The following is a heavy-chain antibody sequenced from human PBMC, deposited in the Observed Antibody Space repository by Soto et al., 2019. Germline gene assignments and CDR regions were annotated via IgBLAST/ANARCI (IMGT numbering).Heavy chain of an antibody. J-gene: IGHJ3*02. D-gene: IGHD3-22*01. CDR2: ISSSSSTI. V-gene: IGHV3-48*02. Sequence: EVQLVESGGGSVQPGGSLRLSCAASGFTFSSYSMNWVRQAPGKGLEWVSYISSSSSTIYYADSVKGRFTISGDNAKNSLYLQMNSLRDEDTAVYYCAGQYDSSGYYDGVDAFDIWGQGTMVTVSS. CDR1: GFTFSSYS. CDR3: AGQYDSSGYYDGVDAFDI.